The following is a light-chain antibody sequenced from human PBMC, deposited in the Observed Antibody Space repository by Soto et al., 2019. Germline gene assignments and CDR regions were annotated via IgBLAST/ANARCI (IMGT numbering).Light chain of an antibody. CDR1: QSITTW. J-gene: IGKJ5*01. CDR2: AAS. CDR3: QQRSNWSIT. V-gene: IGKV1-5*01. Sequence: DIQMTQSPSTVSAYVGDSVTITCRASQSITTWLAWYQQRPGKAPKRLIYAASSLQSGVPSRFSGSGSGTDFTLTISSLEPEDFAVYYCQQRSNWSITFGQGTRLEIK.